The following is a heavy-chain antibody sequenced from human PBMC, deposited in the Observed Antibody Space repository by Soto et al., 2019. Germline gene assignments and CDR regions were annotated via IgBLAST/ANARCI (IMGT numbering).Heavy chain of an antibody. CDR3: AAHRGFWFPASAFEI. V-gene: IGHV4-39*07. CDR2: IYYTGST. J-gene: IGHJ3*02. Sequence: PSETLSLTCTVSGSSISINSHHWGWIRQPPGKGLEWIGGIYYTGSTYFNPSLKSRVTISLDTPKKQFSLNLSSVTAADTAVYYSAAHRGFWFPASAFEIWGQGTMVT. D-gene: IGHD3-10*01. CDR1: GSSISINSHH.